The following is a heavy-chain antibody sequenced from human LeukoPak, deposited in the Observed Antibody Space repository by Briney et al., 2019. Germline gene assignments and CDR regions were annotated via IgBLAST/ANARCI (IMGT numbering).Heavy chain of an antibody. J-gene: IGHJ4*02. D-gene: IGHD1-26*01. Sequence: GGSLRLSCAASGFTFNTYSMNWVRQAPGKGLEWVSSISSRSTYIYHADSVKGRFTISRDNAKNSLYLQMNSLRAEDTAVYYCARDSGSYYPLDYWGQGTLVTVSS. CDR2: ISSRSTYI. V-gene: IGHV3-21*01. CDR3: ARDSGSYYPLDY. CDR1: GFTFNTYS.